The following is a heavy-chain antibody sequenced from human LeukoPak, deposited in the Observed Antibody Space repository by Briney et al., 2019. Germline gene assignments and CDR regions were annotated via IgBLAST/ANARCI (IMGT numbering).Heavy chain of an antibody. CDR3: ARGPYYYDSSGYYRTPYYFDY. CDR2: IIPIFGTA. D-gene: IGHD3-22*01. J-gene: IGHJ4*02. V-gene: IGHV1-69*13. Sequence: ASVKVSCKASRGTFSSYASSWVRQAPGQGLDWMGGIIPIFGTANYAQKFQGRVTITADESTSTAYMELSSLRSEDTAVYYCARGPYYYDSSGYYRTPYYFDYWGQGTLVTVSS. CDR1: RGTFSSYA.